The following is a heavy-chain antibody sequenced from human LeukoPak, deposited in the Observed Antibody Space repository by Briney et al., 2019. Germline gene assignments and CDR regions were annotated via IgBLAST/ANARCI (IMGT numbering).Heavy chain of an antibody. D-gene: IGHD3-22*01. CDR2: FYPGDSDT. CDR1: GYRFTNYW. V-gene: IGHV5-51*01. Sequence: GGSLNIPWKCSGYRFTNYWIGWVGQMPGKGLECVGIFYPGDSDTRYSPSFQGQVTISADKSISTAYLQWSSLKASDTAMYYCARPIVYDSSGYYPGAFDIWGQGTMVTVSS. CDR3: ARPIVYDSSGYYPGAFDI. J-gene: IGHJ3*02.